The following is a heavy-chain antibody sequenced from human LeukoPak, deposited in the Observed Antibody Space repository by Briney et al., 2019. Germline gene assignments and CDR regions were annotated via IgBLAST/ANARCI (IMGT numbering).Heavy chain of an antibody. D-gene: IGHD2-2*02. J-gene: IGHJ2*01. CDR1: GGSISSGGYS. CDR2: IYHSGST. V-gene: IGHV4-30-2*01. Sequence: SETLSLTCAVSGGSISSGGYSWSWIRQPPGKGLEWIGYIYHSGSTYYNPSLKSRVTISVDRSKNQFSLKLSSVTAADTAVYYCARSGCSSTSCYSYDLWGRGTLVTVSS. CDR3: ARSGCSSTSCYSYDL.